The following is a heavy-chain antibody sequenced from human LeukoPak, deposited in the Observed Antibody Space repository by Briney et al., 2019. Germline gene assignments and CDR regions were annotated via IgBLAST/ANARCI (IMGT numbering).Heavy chain of an antibody. V-gene: IGHV3-7*05. CDR3: ARDQRTSGYDY. CDR1: GFTFSSYW. J-gene: IGHJ4*02. CDR2: IKQDGSDK. D-gene: IGHD5-12*01. Sequence: TGGSLRLSCAAPGFTFSSYWMSWVRQAPGKGLEWVANIKQDGSDKYYVDSVKGRFTISRDNAKNSLYLQMNSLRAEDTAVYYCARDQRTSGYDYWGQGTLVTVSS.